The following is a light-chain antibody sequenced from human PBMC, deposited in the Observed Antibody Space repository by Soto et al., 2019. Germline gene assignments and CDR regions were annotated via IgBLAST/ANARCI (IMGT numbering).Light chain of an antibody. CDR2: GAS. V-gene: IGKV3-15*01. Sequence: VMTQAPATLSVSPGERATLSCRASQTINNNVAWYQLKDGQVPRLVIYGASTRATDIPARFSGSGSGTEFTLTISRLEPEDFAVYYCKQYGNSPITFGQGTRLEIK. J-gene: IGKJ5*01. CDR1: QTINNN. CDR3: KQYGNSPIT.